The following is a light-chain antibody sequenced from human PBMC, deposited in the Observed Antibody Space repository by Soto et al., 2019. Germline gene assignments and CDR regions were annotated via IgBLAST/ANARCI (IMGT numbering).Light chain of an antibody. V-gene: IGKV3-20*01. J-gene: IGKJ5*01. CDR2: GAS. CDR3: QQYGSSSSIT. Sequence: EIVLTQSPGTLSLSPGERATLSCRASQSVTGTYLAWYQQKLGQAPRLLIYGASVRTTGIPDRCSGSGSGTDFSLTASRREPEDFAVYYCQQYGSSSSITFGQGTRLEIK. CDR1: QSVTGTY.